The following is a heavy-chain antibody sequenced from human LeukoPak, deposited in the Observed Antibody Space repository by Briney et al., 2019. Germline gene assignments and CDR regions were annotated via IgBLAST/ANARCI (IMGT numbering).Heavy chain of an antibody. CDR3: AKPGYVTSGWFDY. J-gene: IGHJ4*02. V-gene: IGHV3-23*01. D-gene: IGHD6-19*01. CDR1: GFTFSSYG. CDR2: ITGSGSHT. Sequence: GGPLRLSCAASGFTFSSYGMSWVRQAPGKGLEWVSTITGSGSHTYYADSVKGRFTISRDNSKNTLYLQMNSLRAEDTAIYYCAKPGYVTSGWFDYWGQGTLVTVSS.